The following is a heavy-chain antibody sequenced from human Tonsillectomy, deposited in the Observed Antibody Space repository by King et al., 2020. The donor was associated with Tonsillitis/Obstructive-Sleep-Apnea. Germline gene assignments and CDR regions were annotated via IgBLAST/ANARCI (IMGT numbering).Heavy chain of an antibody. Sequence: QLQESGPGLVKPSETLSLTCTVSGGSISSYYWSWIRQPPGKALEWSGYIYNSGSTNYNPSLKSRVTISVDTSKNQFSLKLSSVTAADTAVYYCARADILGADNWFDPWGQGTLVTVSS. CDR2: IYNSGST. D-gene: IGHD1-26*01. V-gene: IGHV4-59*01. CDR1: GGSISSYY. J-gene: IGHJ5*02. CDR3: ARADILGADNWFDP.